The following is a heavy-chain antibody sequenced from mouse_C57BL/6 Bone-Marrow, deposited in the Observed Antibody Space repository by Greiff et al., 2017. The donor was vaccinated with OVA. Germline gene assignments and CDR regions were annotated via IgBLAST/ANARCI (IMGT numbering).Heavy chain of an antibody. CDR2: IDPSDSET. V-gene: IGHV1-52*01. D-gene: IGHD4-1*01. Sequence: QVQLQQPGAELVRPGSSVKLSCKASGYTFTSYWMHWVKQRPIQGLDWIVNIDPSDSETHYNQKFKDKAKLTVDKSSSTAYMQLSSLTSEDSAVYYCARRNWDVFDYWGQGTTLTVSS. CDR3: ARRNWDVFDY. CDR1: GYTFTSYW. J-gene: IGHJ2*01.